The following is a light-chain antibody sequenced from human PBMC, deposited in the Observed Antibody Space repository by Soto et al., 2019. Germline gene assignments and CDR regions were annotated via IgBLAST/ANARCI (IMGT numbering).Light chain of an antibody. CDR2: DVT. CDR3: SSYTRSTTLVV. J-gene: IGLJ2*01. V-gene: IGLV2-14*01. Sequence: QSVLTQPASVSGSPGQSITISCTGTISDIGGYNFISWYQHHPGKAPKLVIYDVTNRPSGVSSRFSGSKSGNTASLTISGLQAEDEADYYCSSYTRSTTLVVFGGGTKLTVL. CDR1: ISDIGGYNF.